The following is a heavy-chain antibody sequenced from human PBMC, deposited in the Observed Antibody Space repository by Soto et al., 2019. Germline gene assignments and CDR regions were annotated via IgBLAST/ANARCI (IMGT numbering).Heavy chain of an antibody. CDR3: ARLRTGPWLGGFDY. CDR2: IFSNDEK. CDR1: GFSLSSARMG. Sequence: QVTLKESGPVLVKPTETLTLTCTVSGFSLSSARMGVSWIRQSPGKALEWLAHIFSNDEKAYITSLNSSLTLSTATSNSPVVLIMTNLDPVDTATYYWARLRTGPWLGGFDYWGQGTLVTVSS. J-gene: IGHJ4*02. D-gene: IGHD6-19*01. V-gene: IGHV2-26*01.